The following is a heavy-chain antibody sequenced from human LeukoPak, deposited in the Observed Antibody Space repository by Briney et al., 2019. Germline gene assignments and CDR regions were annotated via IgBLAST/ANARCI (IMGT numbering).Heavy chain of an antibody. CDR1: GGTFSSYA. J-gene: IGHJ4*01. Sequence: SVKVSCKASGGTFSSYAISWVRQAPGQGLEWMGGVIPIFGTANYAQKLQGRVTMTTDTSTSTAYMELRSLRSDDTAFYYCARDRPFDYWGQGTLVTVSS. CDR3: ARDRPFDY. V-gene: IGHV1-69*05. CDR2: VIPIFGTA.